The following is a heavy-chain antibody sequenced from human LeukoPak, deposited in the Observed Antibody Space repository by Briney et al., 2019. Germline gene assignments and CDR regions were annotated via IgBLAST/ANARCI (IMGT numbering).Heavy chain of an antibody. J-gene: IGHJ4*02. Sequence: GGSLRLSCAASGFTLSSYWMSWVRPAPGEGLEWVANIKQDGGEKYYVDSVKGRVAINRDNAKNSLFLQMNSLRAEDTAVYYCTRLGGSYYTYWGQGTLVTVSS. CDR2: IKQDGGEK. V-gene: IGHV3-7*01. D-gene: IGHD1-26*01. CDR1: GFTLSSYW. CDR3: TRLGGSYYTY.